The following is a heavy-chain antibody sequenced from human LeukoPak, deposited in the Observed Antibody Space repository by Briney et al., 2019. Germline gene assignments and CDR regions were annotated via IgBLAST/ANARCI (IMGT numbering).Heavy chain of an antibody. CDR3: ARVLGSPGLLLWFGELSIGYYYGMDV. J-gene: IGHJ6*02. CDR2: MNPNSGNT. CDR1: GYTFTSYD. Sequence: ASVTVSCKASGYTFTSYDINWVRQATGQGLEWMGWMNPNSGNTGYAQKFQGRVTMTRNTSISTAYTELSSLRSEDTAVYYCARVLGSPGLLLWFGELSIGYYYGMDVWGQGTTVTVSS. D-gene: IGHD3-10*01. V-gene: IGHV1-8*01.